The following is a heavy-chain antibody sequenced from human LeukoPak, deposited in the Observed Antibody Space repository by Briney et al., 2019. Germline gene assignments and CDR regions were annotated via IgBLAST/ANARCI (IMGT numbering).Heavy chain of an antibody. CDR2: ISSSGSTI. J-gene: IGHJ4*02. Sequence: AGGSLRLSCAASGFTFSGYEMNWVRQAPGKGLEWVSYISSSGSTIYYPDSVKGRFTISRDNAKHSLYLQMNSLRAEDTAVYYCAREPAVAGTYDYWGQGTLVTVSS. CDR1: GFTFSGYE. CDR3: AREPAVAGTYDY. V-gene: IGHV3-48*03. D-gene: IGHD6-19*01.